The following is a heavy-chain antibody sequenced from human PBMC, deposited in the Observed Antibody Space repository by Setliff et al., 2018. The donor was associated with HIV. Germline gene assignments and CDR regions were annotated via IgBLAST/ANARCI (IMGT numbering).Heavy chain of an antibody. V-gene: IGHV4-59*12. Sequence: SETLSLTCTVSGGSISSYYWSWIRQPPGKGLEWIGYISYSGSTNYNPSLKSRVTILVDTSKNHFSLKLTSVTAADTAVYYCARDFKRYNSPCRFDPWGPGTLVTVSS. D-gene: IGHD5-12*01. CDR1: GGSISSYY. CDR3: ARDFKRYNSPCRFDP. CDR2: ISYSGST. J-gene: IGHJ5*02.